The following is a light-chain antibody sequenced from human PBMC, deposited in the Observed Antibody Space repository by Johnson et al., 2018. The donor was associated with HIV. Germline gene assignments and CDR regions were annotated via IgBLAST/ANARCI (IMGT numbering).Light chain of an antibody. CDR3: GTWDSSLSAYV. V-gene: IGLV1-51*01. CDR2: HNN. CDR1: SSNIGNNY. J-gene: IGLJ1*01. Sequence: QSALTQPPSVSAAPGQKVTISCSGSSSNIGNNYVSWYQQLPGTAPKLLIYHNNKRPSGIPDRFSGSKSGTSATLGITGLQTGDEADYYCGTWDSSLSAYVFGTGTKVTVL.